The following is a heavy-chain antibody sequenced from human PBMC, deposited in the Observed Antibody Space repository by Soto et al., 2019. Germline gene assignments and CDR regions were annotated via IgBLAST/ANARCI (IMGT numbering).Heavy chain of an antibody. D-gene: IGHD3-9*01. Sequence: ASVKVSCKASGYTFTSYGISWVRQAPGQGLEWMGWISAYNGNTNYAQKLQGRVTMTTDTSTSTAYMELRSLRSDDTAVYYWAGSNSDILTGYDPAVGYYYGMGVWGRGPTVTVAS. J-gene: IGHJ6*02. V-gene: IGHV1-18*04. CDR3: AGSNSDILTGYDPAVGYYYGMGV. CDR1: GYTFTSYG. CDR2: ISAYNGNT.